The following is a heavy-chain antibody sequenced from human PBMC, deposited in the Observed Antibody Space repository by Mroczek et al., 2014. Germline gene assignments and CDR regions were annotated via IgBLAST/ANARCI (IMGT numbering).Heavy chain of an antibody. V-gene: IGHV3-30*18. CDR2: ISYDGSNK. CDR3: AKDHEVITIFGVVIKSHFDY. J-gene: IGHJ4*02. Sequence: QVQLVQSGGGVVQPGRSLRLSCAASGFTFSSYGIHWVRQAPGKGLEWVAVISYDGSNKYYADSVKGRFTISRDNSKNTLYLQMNSLRAEDTAVYYCAKDHEVITIFGVVIKSHFDYWGQGTPGHRLL. CDR1: GFTFSSYG. D-gene: IGHD3-3*01.